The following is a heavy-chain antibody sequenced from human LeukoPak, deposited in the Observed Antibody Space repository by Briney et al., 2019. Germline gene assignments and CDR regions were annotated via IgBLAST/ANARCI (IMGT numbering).Heavy chain of an antibody. CDR3: AREDTGLAHYGMDV. D-gene: IGHD5-18*01. V-gene: IGHV3-74*01. CDR1: GFTFSRYW. CDR2: ISSDGNIT. J-gene: IGHJ6*02. Sequence: GGSLRLSCAASGFTFSRYWMHWVRQAPGKGLVWVSRISSDGNITTYADSVKGRFTISRDNAKNTLYLQVNSLRVDDAAVYYCAREDTGLAHYGMDVWGQGTTVTVSS.